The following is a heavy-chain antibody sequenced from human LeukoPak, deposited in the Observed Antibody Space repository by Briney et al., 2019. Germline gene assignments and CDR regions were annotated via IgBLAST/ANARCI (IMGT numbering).Heavy chain of an antibody. J-gene: IGHJ3*02. Sequence: SSETLSLTCTVSGGSISSSSYYWGWIRQPPGEGLEWIGSIYYSGSTYYNPSLKSRVTISVDTSKNQFSLKLSSVTAADTAVYYCARPMVVVTATPRAFDIWGQGTMVTVSS. CDR3: ARPMVVVTATPRAFDI. CDR2: IYYSGST. V-gene: IGHV4-39*01. CDR1: GGSISSSSYY. D-gene: IGHD2-21*02.